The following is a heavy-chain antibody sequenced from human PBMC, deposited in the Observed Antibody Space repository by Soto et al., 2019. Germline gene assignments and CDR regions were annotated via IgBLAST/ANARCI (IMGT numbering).Heavy chain of an antibody. J-gene: IGHJ3*02. Sequence: GGSLRLSCAASGFTFSSYWMHWVRQAPGQGLVWVSRISSDGTTTTYADSVKGRFTISRDNAKSTLYLQMNSLRAEDTAVYYCARGPFYCSSTSCPYAFDIWGQGTMVTVSS. CDR1: GFTFSSYW. CDR3: ARGPFYCSSTSCPYAFDI. CDR2: ISSDGTTT. V-gene: IGHV3-74*01. D-gene: IGHD2-2*01.